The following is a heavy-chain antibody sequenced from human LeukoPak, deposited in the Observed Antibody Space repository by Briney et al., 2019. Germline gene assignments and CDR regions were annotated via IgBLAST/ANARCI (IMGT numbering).Heavy chain of an antibody. CDR2: ISYDGSNR. V-gene: IGHV3-30-3*01. J-gene: IGHJ6*02. CDR1: GFTFSAYA. Sequence: GGSLRLSCAASGFTFSAYAMHWVRQAPGKGLEWVAVISYDGSNRYYADSVKGRFTISRDNSKNTLYLQMNSLGAEDTAVYYCASDSYGMDVWGQGTTVIVSS. CDR3: ASDSYGMDV.